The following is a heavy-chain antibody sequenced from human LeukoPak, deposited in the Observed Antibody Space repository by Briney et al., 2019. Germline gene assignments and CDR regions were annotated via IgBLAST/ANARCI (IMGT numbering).Heavy chain of an antibody. CDR1: GFTFSTYD. D-gene: IGHD2-15*01. J-gene: IGHJ6*02. Sequence: PGGSLRLSCAASGFTFSTYDMHWVRQATGKGLEWVSGINPAGDTYYPGSVKGRFTISREDAKNSFYLQMNSLRVGDTAVSYCARGDCSGGSCSSMDVWGQGTTVTVSS. CDR3: ARGDCSGGSCSSMDV. CDR2: INPAGDT. V-gene: IGHV3-13*04.